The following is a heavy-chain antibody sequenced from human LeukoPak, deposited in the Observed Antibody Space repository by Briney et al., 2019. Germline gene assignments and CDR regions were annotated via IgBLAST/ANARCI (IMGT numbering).Heavy chain of an antibody. D-gene: IGHD2-2*01. V-gene: IGHV1-18*01. CDR3: AREVVGTAANNWFDP. Sequence: ASVKVSCKASGYTLTSYGISWVRQAPGQGLEWMGWISAYKGNTNYAQKLQGRVTMTTDTSTSTAYMELRSLRSDDTAVYYCAREVVGTAANNWFDPWGQGTLVTVSS. J-gene: IGHJ5*02. CDR1: GYTLTSYG. CDR2: ISAYKGNT.